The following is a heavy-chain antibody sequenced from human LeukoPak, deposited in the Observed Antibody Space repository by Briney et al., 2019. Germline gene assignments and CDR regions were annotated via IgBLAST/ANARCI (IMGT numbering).Heavy chain of an antibody. J-gene: IGHJ4*02. CDR1: GFTFSNYW. D-gene: IGHD3-22*01. CDR2: IDTEGSST. Sequence: GGSLRLSCAASGFTFSNYWMHWVRQAPGKGLVWVSRIDTEGSSTLYADSVKGRFTISRDNAKNTVYLEMNSLRAEDTALYYCARGLPYYYDSSGVFDWGQGTLVTVSS. V-gene: IGHV3-74*01. CDR3: ARGLPYYYDSSGVFD.